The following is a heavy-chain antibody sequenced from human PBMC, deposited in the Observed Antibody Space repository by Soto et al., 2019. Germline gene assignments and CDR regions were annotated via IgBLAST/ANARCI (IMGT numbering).Heavy chain of an antibody. CDR1: GGSISSYY. D-gene: IGHD2-2*01. CDR2: IYYSGST. CDR3: ARLDETAAYEH. V-gene: IGHV4-59*08. J-gene: IGHJ4*02. Sequence: PSETLSLTCTVSGGSISSYYWSWIRQPPGKGLEWIGYIYYSGSTNYNPSLKSRVTISVDTSKNQFSLKLSSVTAADTAVYYCARLDETAAYEHWGQGTLVTVPS.